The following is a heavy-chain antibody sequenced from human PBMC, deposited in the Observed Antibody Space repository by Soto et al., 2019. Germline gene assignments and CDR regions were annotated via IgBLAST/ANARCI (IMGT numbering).Heavy chain of an antibody. Sequence: PSETLSLTCTVSGGSISSYYWSWIRQPAGKGLEWIGRIYTSGSTNYNPSLKSRVTMSVDTSKNQFSLKLSSVTAADTAVYYCAIEGSSWNNYYYGMDVWGQGNTVP. J-gene: IGHJ6*02. V-gene: IGHV4-4*07. D-gene: IGHD6-13*01. CDR3: AIEGSSWNNYYYGMDV. CDR2: IYTSGST. CDR1: GGSISSYY.